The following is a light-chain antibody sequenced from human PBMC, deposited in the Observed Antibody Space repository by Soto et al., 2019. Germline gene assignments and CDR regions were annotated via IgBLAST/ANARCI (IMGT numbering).Light chain of an antibody. Sequence: DIQLTQSPSSLSAYVGDRVTITCRTSQYIGAFLNWYQHKPGRAPSLLIYAASNFQSGVPSRFSVNSYGTDFTLTISSLQPEDSALYYCQQSFDLPWTFGQGTTLEIK. CDR2: AAS. J-gene: IGKJ2*01. CDR3: QQSFDLPWT. V-gene: IGKV1-39*01. CDR1: QYIGAF.